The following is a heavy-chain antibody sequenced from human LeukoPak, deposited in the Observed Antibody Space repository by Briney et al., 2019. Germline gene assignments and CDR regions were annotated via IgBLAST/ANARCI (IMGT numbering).Heavy chain of an antibody. Sequence: GGSLRLSCAASGFTFSSHYMTWVRQTPGKGLEWVANIKQDGSEKYHVDSVKGRFTISRDNAKNTLYLQMNSLRAEDTAIYYCARVQVLGTYDWFDPWGQGTLVTVSS. V-gene: IGHV3-7*02. CDR3: ARVQVLGTYDWFDP. J-gene: IGHJ5*02. D-gene: IGHD4/OR15-4a*01. CDR1: GFTFSSHY. CDR2: IKQDGSEK.